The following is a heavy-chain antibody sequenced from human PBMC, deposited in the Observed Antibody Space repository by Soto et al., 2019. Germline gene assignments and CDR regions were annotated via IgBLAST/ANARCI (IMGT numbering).Heavy chain of an antibody. Sequence: SGPTLVNPTQTLTLTCTFSGFSLSTSAMCVSWIRQPPGKALEWLAVIDWDDDKYYSKSLKTRLAISKDTSKDQVVLTMTNMDPVDTATYYCTRMLRRGITWYPPDYWGQGTLVTVSS. V-gene: IGHV2-70*13. CDR3: TRMLRRGITWYPPDY. J-gene: IGHJ4*02. D-gene: IGHD6-13*01. CDR2: IDWDDDK. CDR1: GFSLSTSAMC.